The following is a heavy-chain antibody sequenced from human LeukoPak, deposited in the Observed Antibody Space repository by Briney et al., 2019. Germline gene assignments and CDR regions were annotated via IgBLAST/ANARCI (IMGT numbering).Heavy chain of an antibody. D-gene: IGHD3-22*01. V-gene: IGHV1-2*02. J-gene: IGHJ4*02. CDR2: INPNGGGT. Sequence: ASVKVSCKASGYTFTGYYMHWVRQAPGQGLEWMGWINPNGGGTNYAQKFQGRVTMTRDTSISTAYMELSRLRSDDTAVYYCARGKYYYDSSGYLKSDIDYWGQGTLVTVSS. CDR3: ARGKYYYDSSGYLKSDIDY. CDR1: GYTFTGYY.